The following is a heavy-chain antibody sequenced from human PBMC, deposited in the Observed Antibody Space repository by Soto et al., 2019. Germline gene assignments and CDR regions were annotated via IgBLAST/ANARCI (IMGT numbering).Heavy chain of an antibody. CDR1: GGSFSGYY. D-gene: IGHD5-12*01. J-gene: IGHJ5*02. CDR3: ARGGRRMDDYLKNWFDP. Sequence: SETLSLTCAVYGGSFSGYYWSWIRKPPGKGLEWIGEINHSGSTNYNPSPKSRVTIPVDKSKNQFSLKLTYVTAGDTAGNSCARGGRRMDDYLKNWFDPWGQGTLVTVSS. CDR2: INHSGST. V-gene: IGHV4-34*01.